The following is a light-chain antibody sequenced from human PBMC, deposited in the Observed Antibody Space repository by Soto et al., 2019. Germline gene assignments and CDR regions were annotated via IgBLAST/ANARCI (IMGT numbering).Light chain of an antibody. CDR1: SSDVGDN. CDR3: SSYAGSDNLM. V-gene: IGLV2-8*01. Sequence: QSALTQPPSASGSPGQSVTFFCTGTSSDVGDNVSWYQQYPGKAPKLMIYDVSQRPSGVPDRFSGSKSGNTASLTVSGLQAEDEADYYCSSYAGSDNLMFGGGTKLTVL. CDR2: DVS. J-gene: IGLJ3*02.